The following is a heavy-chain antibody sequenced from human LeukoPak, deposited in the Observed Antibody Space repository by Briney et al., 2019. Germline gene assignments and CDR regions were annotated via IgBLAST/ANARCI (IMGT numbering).Heavy chain of an antibody. D-gene: IGHD6-13*01. CDR3: ARGVQQLVLTPPRVGYGMDV. J-gene: IGHJ6*02. Sequence: GGSLRLSRAASGFTFSSYVVHWVRQAPGKGLEWVAVISYDGSNKYYADSVKGRFTISRDNSKNTLYLQMNSLRAEDTAVYYCARGVQQLVLTPPRVGYGMDVWGQGTTVTVSS. V-gene: IGHV3-30-3*01. CDR2: ISYDGSNK. CDR1: GFTFSSYV.